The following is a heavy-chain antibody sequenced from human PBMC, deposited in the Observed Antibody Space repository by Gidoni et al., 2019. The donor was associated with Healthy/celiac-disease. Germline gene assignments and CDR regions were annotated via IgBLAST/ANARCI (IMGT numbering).Heavy chain of an antibody. CDR1: GGTFSSYA. D-gene: IGHD6-19*01. CDR3: ARDGGIAVAGTWYFDL. CDR2: IIPILGIA. Sequence: QVPLEQSGAEVKKPGSSVKVSCKASGGTFSSYAISWVRQAPGQGLEWMGRIIPILGIANYAQKFQGRVTITADKSTSTAYMELSSLRSEDTAVYYCARDGGIAVAGTWYFDLWGRGTLVTVSS. V-gene: IGHV1-69*09. J-gene: IGHJ2*01.